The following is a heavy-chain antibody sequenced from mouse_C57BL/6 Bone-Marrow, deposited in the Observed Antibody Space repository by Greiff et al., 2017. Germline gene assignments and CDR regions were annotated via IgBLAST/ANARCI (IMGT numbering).Heavy chain of an antibody. CDR2: IYPRSGNT. CDR1: GYTFTSYG. V-gene: IGHV1-81*01. Sequence: VQLQQSGAELARPGASVKLSCKASGYTFTSYGISWVKQRTGQGLEWIGEIYPRSGNTYYNEKFKGKATLTADNSSCTAYMELRSLTSEDSAVYFCARGGPITTVVEYYFDYWGQGTTLTVSS. CDR3: ARGGPITTVVEYYFDY. D-gene: IGHD1-1*01. J-gene: IGHJ2*01.